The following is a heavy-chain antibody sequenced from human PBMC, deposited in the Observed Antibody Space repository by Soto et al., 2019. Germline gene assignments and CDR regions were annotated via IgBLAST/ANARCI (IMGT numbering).Heavy chain of an antibody. CDR1: GFTFRTCW. Sequence: GGSLRLSCAASGFTFRTCWMTWVRQAPGKGLEWVANIREDGSEEYFADAVKGRFTISRDNANHSVYLQMNSLRVDDTALYYCAKGDHWGTRVKYYYGLDVWGQGTTVTLS. CDR3: AKGDHWGTRVKYYYGLDV. CDR2: IREDGSEE. V-gene: IGHV3-7*03. D-gene: IGHD7-27*01. J-gene: IGHJ6*02.